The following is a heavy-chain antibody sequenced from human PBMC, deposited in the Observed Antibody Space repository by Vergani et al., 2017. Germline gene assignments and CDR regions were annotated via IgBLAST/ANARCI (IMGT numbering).Heavy chain of an antibody. CDR3: ARLSYDATPYLQGGYDC. CDR1: GFTFSACP. D-gene: IGHD2-15*01. V-gene: IGHV3-23*01. CDR2: ISARYPST. J-gene: IGHJ4*02. Sequence: EVQLLQSGGGVIQPGGSVRLPCAASGFTFSACPMTCVRQAPGKGLEWVSAISARYPSTYYADSVKGRFTFTRDNSKNMLYLQMNSLRAEDTAVYYCARLSYDATPYLQGGYDCWGQGTLVSVPS.